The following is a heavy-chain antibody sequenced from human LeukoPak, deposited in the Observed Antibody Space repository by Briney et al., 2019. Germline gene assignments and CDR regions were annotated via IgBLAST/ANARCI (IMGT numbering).Heavy chain of an antibody. CDR1: GFTFSSYW. CDR3: ARTRTTVAPYFDY. V-gene: IGHV3-48*02. Sequence: PGGSLRLSCAASGFTFSSYWMSWVRQAPGKGLEWVSYISSSSSTIYYADSVKGRFTISRDNAKNSLYLQMNSLRDEDTAVYYCARTRTTVAPYFDYWGQGTLVTVSS. J-gene: IGHJ4*02. CDR2: ISSSSSTI. D-gene: IGHD4-23*01.